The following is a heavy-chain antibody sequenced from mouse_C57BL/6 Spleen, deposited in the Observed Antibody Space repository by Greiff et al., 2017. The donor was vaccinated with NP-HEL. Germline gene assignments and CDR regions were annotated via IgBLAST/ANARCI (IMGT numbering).Heavy chain of an antibody. V-gene: IGHV1-55*01. J-gene: IGHJ2*01. D-gene: IGHD1-1*01. Sequence: VQLQQPGAELVKPGASVKMSCKASGYTFTSYWITWVKQRPGQGLEWIGDIYPGSGSTNYNEKFKSKATLTVDTSSSTAYMQLSSLTSEDSAVYDCARMGYYGSSFYFDDWGKGTTLTVSS. CDR3: ARMGYYGSSFYFDD. CDR1: GYTFTSYW. CDR2: IYPGSGST.